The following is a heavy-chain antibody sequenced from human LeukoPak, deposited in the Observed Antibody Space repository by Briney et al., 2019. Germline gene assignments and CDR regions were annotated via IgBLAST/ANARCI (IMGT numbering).Heavy chain of an antibody. D-gene: IGHD3-3*01. Sequence: PSETLSLTCTVSGGSISSYYWSWIRQPPGKGLEWIGYIYYSGSTNYNPSLKSRVTISVDTSKNQFSLKLSSVTAPYTAVDYCARLRFLEWRLDYWGQGTLVTVSS. CDR3: ARLRFLEWRLDY. CDR1: GGSISSYY. CDR2: IYYSGST. V-gene: IGHV4-59*01. J-gene: IGHJ4*02.